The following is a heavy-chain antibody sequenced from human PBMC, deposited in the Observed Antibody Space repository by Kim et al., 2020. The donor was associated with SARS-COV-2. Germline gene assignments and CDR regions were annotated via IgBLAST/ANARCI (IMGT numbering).Heavy chain of an antibody. V-gene: IGHV3-21*01. CDR3: ARGSNQLLYAFEM. D-gene: IGHD2-2*01. Sequence: YADSVKCRFTISRDNAKNSLFLQMNRLRAEDTAVYYCARGSNQLLYAFEMWGQGTMVTVSS. J-gene: IGHJ3*02.